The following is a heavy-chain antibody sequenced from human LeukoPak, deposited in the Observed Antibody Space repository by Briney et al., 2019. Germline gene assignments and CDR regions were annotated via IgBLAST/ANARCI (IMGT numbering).Heavy chain of an antibody. CDR1: GFTFSSYS. CDR3: NSVNWFDP. J-gene: IGHJ5*02. CDR2: ISTTSGNI. V-gene: IGHV3-21*01. D-gene: IGHD4-23*01. Sequence: GGSLRLSCAASGFTFSSYSMNWVRQAPGKGLEWVAAISTTSGNIYYADSVKGRFTISRDNAKNSLYLQMNSLRAEDTAVYYCNSVNWFDPWGQGTLVTVSS.